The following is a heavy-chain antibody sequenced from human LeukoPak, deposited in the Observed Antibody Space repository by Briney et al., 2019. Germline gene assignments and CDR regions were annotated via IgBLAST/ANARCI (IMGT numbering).Heavy chain of an antibody. Sequence: PGGSLRLSCAASGFTFDDYTMHWVRHAPGKGLEWVSLISGSGGSTYYADSVKGRFTISRDNSKNTLYLQMNSLRAEDTAVYYCAKGLIAGYYDSSGYSDDAFDIWGQGTMVTVSS. V-gene: IGHV3-23*01. CDR1: GFTFDDYT. CDR2: ISGSGGST. CDR3: AKGLIAGYYDSSGYSDDAFDI. J-gene: IGHJ3*02. D-gene: IGHD3-22*01.